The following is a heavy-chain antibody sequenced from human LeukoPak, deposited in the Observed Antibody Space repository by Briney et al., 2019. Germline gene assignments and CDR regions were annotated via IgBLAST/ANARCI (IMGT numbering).Heavy chain of an antibody. J-gene: IGHJ6*02. CDR2: IYTSGST. CDR3: ARGPDIVVVPAARPVYYYYYGMDV. Sequence: SETLTLTCTVSGVSISSYYWSWVRQPAGKGLEWIGRIYTSGSTNYNPSIKSQVSMSVDTSKNQFSLKLSSVTAADTAVYYCARGPDIVVVPAARPVYYYYYGMDVWRQGTTVTVSS. V-gene: IGHV4-4*07. CDR1: GVSISSYY. D-gene: IGHD2-2*01.